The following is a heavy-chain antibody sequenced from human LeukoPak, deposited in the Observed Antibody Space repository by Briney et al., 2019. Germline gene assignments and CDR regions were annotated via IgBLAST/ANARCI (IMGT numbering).Heavy chain of an antibody. J-gene: IGHJ4*02. Sequence: PSETLSLTCTVSGGSISSSSYYWGWIRQPPGKGLEWIGSIYYSGSTYYNPSLKSRVTISVDTSKNQFSLKLSSVTAADTAVYYCARSREETIFGVVIRRLNYYFDYWGQGTLVTVSS. CDR3: ARSREETIFGVVIRRLNYYFDY. V-gene: IGHV4-39*07. CDR2: IYYSGST. D-gene: IGHD3-3*01. CDR1: GGSISSSSYY.